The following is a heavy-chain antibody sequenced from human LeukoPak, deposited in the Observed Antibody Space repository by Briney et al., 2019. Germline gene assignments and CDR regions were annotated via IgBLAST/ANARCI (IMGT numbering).Heavy chain of an antibody. J-gene: IGHJ4*02. CDR2: IIPIFGTA. CDR3: ARTYYYDSSGYYTFXY. D-gene: IGHD3-22*01. V-gene: IGHV1-69*05. CDR1: GGTFSSYA. Sequence: EASVKVSCKASGGTFSSYAISWVRQAPGQGLEWMGRIIPIFGTANYAQKFQGRVTITTDESTSTAYMELSSLRSEDTAVYYCARTYYYDSSGYYTFXYXXQGTXXTVS.